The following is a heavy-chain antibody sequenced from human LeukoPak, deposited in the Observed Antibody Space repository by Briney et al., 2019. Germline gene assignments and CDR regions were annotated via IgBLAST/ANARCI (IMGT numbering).Heavy chain of an antibody. V-gene: IGHV1-69*06. CDR1: GGTFSSYA. J-gene: IGHJ4*02. CDR3: ARGMVLGVALDY. CDR2: IIPIFGTA. D-gene: IGHD3-10*01. Sequence: SVKVSCKASGGTFSSYAISWVRQAPGQGLEWMGGIIPIFGTANYAQKFQGRVTITADKSTSTAYMELRSLRSDDTAVYYCARGMVLGVALDYWGQGTLVTVSS.